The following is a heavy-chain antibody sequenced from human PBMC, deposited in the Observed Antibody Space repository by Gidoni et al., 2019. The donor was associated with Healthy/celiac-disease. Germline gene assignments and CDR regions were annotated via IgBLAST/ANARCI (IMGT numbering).Heavy chain of an antibody. Sequence: QLQLQESGPGLVKPSETLSLTCTVSGGSISSSSYYWGWIRQPPGKGLEWIGSIYYSGSTYYNPSLKSRVTISGDTSKNQFSLKLSSVTAADTAVYYCARQNYYDSSGYGLNWGQGTLVTVSS. J-gene: IGHJ4*02. CDR3: ARQNYYDSSGYGLN. CDR2: IYYSGST. V-gene: IGHV4-39*01. CDR1: GGSISSSSYY. D-gene: IGHD3-22*01.